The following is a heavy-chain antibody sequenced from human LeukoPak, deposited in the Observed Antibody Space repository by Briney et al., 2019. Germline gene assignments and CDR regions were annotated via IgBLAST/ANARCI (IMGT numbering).Heavy chain of an antibody. V-gene: IGHV4-59*01. CDR3: ARESLDYYDSSGYPKRGAYYYYYYGMDV. Sequence: PSETLSLTCTVSGGSISSYYWSWIRQPPGKGLEWIGYIYYSGSTNYNPSLKSRVTISVDTSKNQFSLELSSVTAADTAVYYCARESLDYYDSSGYPKRGAYYYYYYGMDVWGQGTTVTVSS. CDR1: GGSISSYY. J-gene: IGHJ6*02. D-gene: IGHD3-22*01. CDR2: IYYSGST.